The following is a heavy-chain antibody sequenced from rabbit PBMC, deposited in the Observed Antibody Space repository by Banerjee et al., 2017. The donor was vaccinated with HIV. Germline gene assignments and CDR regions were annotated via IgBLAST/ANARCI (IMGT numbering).Heavy chain of an antibody. CDR2: IDGGSGGTT. J-gene: IGHJ4*01. V-gene: IGHV1S40*01. Sequence: QSLEESGGDLVKPGASLTLTCTASGFSFSDYYYMCWVRQAPGKGLEWIACIDGGSGGTTWYASWAKGPFTISKTSSTTVTLQMTSLTAADTATYFCARDLAGVVGWNLNLWGQGTLVTVS. D-gene: IGHD4-1*01. CDR1: GFSFSDYYY. CDR3: ARDLAGVVGWNLNL.